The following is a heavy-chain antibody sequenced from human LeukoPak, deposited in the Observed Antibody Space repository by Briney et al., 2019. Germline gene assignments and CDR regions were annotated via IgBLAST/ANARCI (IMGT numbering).Heavy chain of an antibody. J-gene: IGHJ4*02. D-gene: IGHD1-20*01. CDR3: AKDGGMYNWNDLDY. Sequence: GGSLRLSCAASGFTFSSYAMSWVRQAPGKGQEWVSAISGSGGSTYYADSVKGRFTISRDNSKNTLYLQMNSLRAEDTAVYYCAKDGGMYNWNDLDYWGQGTLVTVSS. CDR1: GFTFSSYA. CDR2: ISGSGGST. V-gene: IGHV3-23*01.